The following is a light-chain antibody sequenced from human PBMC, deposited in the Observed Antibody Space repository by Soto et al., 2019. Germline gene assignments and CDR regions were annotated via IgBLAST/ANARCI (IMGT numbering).Light chain of an antibody. Sequence: EIVMTQSPGTVSVFPVETVTLSCRASQSVSGYLDWFHQKPGQAPRLVLLRIFTRAIGVPARFSGSGSETEFTLTISGLQSEDSGVYYCLKHYSWPWTCGQGNKGDIK. CDR2: RIF. CDR3: LKHYSWPWT. V-gene: IGKV3-15*01. CDR1: QSVSGY. J-gene: IGKJ1*01.